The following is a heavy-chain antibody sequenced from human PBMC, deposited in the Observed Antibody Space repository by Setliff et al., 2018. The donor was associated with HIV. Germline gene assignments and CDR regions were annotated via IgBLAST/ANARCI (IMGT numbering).Heavy chain of an antibody. J-gene: IGHJ4*01. CDR1: GGSISSGGYY. Sequence: PSETLSLTCTVSGGSISSGGYYWSWIRQHPGKGLEWIGYIYTSGSTNYNPSLRSRVTISVDTSKNHFSLRLSSVTAADTAVYYCARLMHYYDSFWVLWRENYFDSWGRGTLVTVSS. V-gene: IGHV4-61*08. CDR3: ARLMHYYDSFWVLWRENYFDS. D-gene: IGHD3-22*01. CDR2: IYTSGST.